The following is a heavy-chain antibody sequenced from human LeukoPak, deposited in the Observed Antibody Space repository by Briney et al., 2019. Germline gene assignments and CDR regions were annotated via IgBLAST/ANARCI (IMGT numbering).Heavy chain of an antibody. D-gene: IGHD1-26*01. V-gene: IGHV3-23*01. J-gene: IGHJ2*01. CDR2: INNMGGST. Sequence: GGSLRLSCAASGFTFNSYAMSWVRRAPGKGLEWVSSINNMGGSTYYADSVKGRFTISRDSSRNTLFLHMNTLRAEDTAIYYCAKDRTVGASYWYFDLWGRGTLVTVSS. CDR1: GFTFNSYA. CDR3: AKDRTVGASYWYFDL.